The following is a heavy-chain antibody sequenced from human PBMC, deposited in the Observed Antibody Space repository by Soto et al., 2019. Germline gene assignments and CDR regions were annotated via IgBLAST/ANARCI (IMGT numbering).Heavy chain of an antibody. CDR2: ISSSSSTI. D-gene: IGHD4-17*01. CDR3: ARDDPSTVTSVY. J-gene: IGHJ4*02. V-gene: IGHV3-48*01. Sequence: EVQLVESGGGLVQPGGSLRLSCAASGFNFSSCSMNWVRQAPGKGLESVSYISSSSSTIYYADSVKGRFTISRDNAKNSLYLQMNSLRAEDTAVYYCARDDPSTVTSVYWGQGTLVTVSS. CDR1: GFNFSSCS.